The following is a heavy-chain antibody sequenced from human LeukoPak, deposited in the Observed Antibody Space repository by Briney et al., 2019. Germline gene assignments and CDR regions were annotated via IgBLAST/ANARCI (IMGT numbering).Heavy chain of an antibody. V-gene: IGHV3-30*03. CDR2: ISYDGSNK. Sequence: GGSLRLSCAASGFTFSSNGMHWVRQAPGKGLEWVAVISYDGSNKYYADSVKGRFTISRDNSKNTLYLQMNSLRAEDTAVYYCARGANTYSYDYWGQGTLVTVSS. CDR1: GFTFSSNG. J-gene: IGHJ4*02. CDR3: ARGANTYSYDY. D-gene: IGHD5-18*01.